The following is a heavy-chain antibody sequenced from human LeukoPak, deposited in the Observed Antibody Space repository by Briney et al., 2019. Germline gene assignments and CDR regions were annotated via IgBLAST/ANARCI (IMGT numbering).Heavy chain of an antibody. CDR2: IRYDGSHE. V-gene: IGHV3-30*02. D-gene: IGHD3-22*01. J-gene: IGHJ4*02. CDR3: AKTRLDYYDSSGSYYFDY. Sequence: SGGSLRLSCAASGFTFSSYDMHWVRQAPGKGLEWVAFIRYDGSHEYYADSVKGRFTISRDNSKKTLYLQMNSLRAEDTAVYYCAKTRLDYYDSSGSYYFDYWGQGTLVTVSS. CDR1: GFTFSSYD.